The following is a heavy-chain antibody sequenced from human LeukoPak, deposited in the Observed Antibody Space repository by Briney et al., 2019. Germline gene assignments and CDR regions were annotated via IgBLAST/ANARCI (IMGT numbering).Heavy chain of an antibody. J-gene: IGHJ3*02. CDR3: ARDAEGITGTRDAFDI. CDR1: GFTVSSNY. CDR2: IYSVGRT. Sequence: GSLRLSCAASGFTVSSNYMSWVRQAPGKGLEWVSIIYSVGRTDYAESVKGRFTISRDNSKNTLYLQMNSLRAEDTAVYYCARDAEGITGTRDAFDIWGQGTMVTVSS. V-gene: IGHV3-66*01. D-gene: IGHD1-20*01.